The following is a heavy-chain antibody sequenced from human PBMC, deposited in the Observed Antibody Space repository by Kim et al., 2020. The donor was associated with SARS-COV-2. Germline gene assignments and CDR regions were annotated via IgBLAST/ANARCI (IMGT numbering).Heavy chain of an antibody. J-gene: IGHJ6*01. D-gene: IGHD5-18*01. CDR2: ISSSSSYI. Sequence: LSLTCAASGFTFSSYSMNWVRQAPGKGLEWVSSISSSSSYIYYADSVKGRFTISRDNAKNSLYLQMNSLRAEDTAVYYCARDPGALWDRVGLYYFYY. CDR3: ARDPGALWDRVGLYYFYY. V-gene: IGHV3-21*01. CDR1: GFTFSSYS.